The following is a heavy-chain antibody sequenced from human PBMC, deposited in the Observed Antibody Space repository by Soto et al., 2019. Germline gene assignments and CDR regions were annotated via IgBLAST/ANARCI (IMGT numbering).Heavy chain of an antibody. CDR2: ISYDGSNK. D-gene: IGHD2-2*01. CDR1: GFTFSSYG. J-gene: IGHJ4*02. CDR3: AKTYRYCSSTSCYYDY. Sequence: GGSLRLSCAASGFTFSSYGMHWVRQAPGKGLEWVAVISYDGSNKYYADSVKGRFTISRDNSKNTLYLQMNSLRAEDTAVYYCAKTYRYCSSTSCYYDYWGQGTLVTVS. V-gene: IGHV3-30*18.